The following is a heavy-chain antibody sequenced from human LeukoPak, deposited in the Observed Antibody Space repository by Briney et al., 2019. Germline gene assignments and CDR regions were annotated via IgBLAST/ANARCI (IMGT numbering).Heavy chain of an antibody. J-gene: IGHJ6*03. CDR3: ARWGGPDRNYYYMDV. V-gene: IGHV4-39*07. CDR1: GGSISSSSYY. CDR2: IYYSGST. Sequence: PSETLSLTCTVSGGSISSSSYYWGWIRQPPGKGLEWIGSIYYSGSTYYNPSLKSRVTISVDTSKNQFSLKLSSVTAADTAVYYCARWGGPDRNYYYMDVWGKGTTVTVSS. D-gene: IGHD3-22*01.